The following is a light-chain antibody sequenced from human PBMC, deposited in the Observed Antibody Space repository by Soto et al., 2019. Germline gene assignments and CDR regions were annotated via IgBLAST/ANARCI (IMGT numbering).Light chain of an antibody. V-gene: IGLV2-14*01. J-gene: IGLJ2*01. CDR3: SSYASSGTGI. Sequence: QSALTQPASVSGSPGQSITISCTGTSSDVGAHNYVSWYQQHPVKAPKLMIYDVISRPSGISNRFSGSKSGNTASLTISGVQAEDEADYYCSSYASSGTGIFGGGTKLTVL. CDR2: DVI. CDR1: SSDVGAHNY.